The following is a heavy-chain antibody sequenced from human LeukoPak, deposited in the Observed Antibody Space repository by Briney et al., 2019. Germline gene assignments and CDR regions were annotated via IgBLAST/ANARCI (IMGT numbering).Heavy chain of an antibody. D-gene: IGHD2-15*01. CDR1: GYTFTSYD. CDR3: ARGLYCSGGSCYSSDAFDI. CDR2: MNPNSGNT. Sequence: ASVKVSCKASGYTFTSYDINWVRQATGQGLEWMGWMNPNSGNTGYAQKVQGRVTMTRNTSISTAYMELSSLRSEDTAVYYCARGLYCSGGSCYSSDAFDIWGQGTMVTVSS. V-gene: IGHV1-8*01. J-gene: IGHJ3*02.